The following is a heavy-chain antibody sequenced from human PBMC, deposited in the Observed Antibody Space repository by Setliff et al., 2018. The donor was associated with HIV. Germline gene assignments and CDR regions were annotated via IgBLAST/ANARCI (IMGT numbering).Heavy chain of an antibody. CDR1: GGTFSSFA. Sequence: GASVKVSCKASGGTFSSFAISWVRQAPGQGLEWMGGIIPIFGTTNYAQKLQGRVTITADESTNTAYMELSSLRAEDTAVYFCARGMHGSGSQVGLDYWGQGALVTVSS. V-gene: IGHV1-69*13. CDR3: ARGMHGSGSQVGLDY. CDR2: IIPIFGTT. D-gene: IGHD3-10*01. J-gene: IGHJ4*02.